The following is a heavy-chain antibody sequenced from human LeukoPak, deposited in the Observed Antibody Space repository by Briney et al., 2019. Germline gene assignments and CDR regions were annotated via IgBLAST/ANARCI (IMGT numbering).Heavy chain of an antibody. D-gene: IGHD1-26*01. CDR3: ASVQGGSDFDY. CDR2: IYYSGST. J-gene: IGHJ4*02. CDR1: GPSLSSGSYY. Sequence: SETLSLTCTLSGPSLSSGSYYWGWLRQPAVKGLEWIGYIYYSGSTNYNPSLKSRVTISVDTSKNQFSLKLSSVTAADTAVYYCASVQGGSDFDYWGQGTLVTVSS. V-gene: IGHV4-61*01.